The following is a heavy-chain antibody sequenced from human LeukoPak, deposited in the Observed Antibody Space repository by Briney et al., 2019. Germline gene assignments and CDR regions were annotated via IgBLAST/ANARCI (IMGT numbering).Heavy chain of an antibody. CDR1: GYTLIELS. V-gene: IGHV1-24*01. CDR2: FDPEDGET. D-gene: IGHD2-2*01. J-gene: IGHJ1*01. Sequence: ASVKVSCKVSGYTLIELSMHWVRRAPGKGLEWMGGFDPEDGETIYAQKFQGRVTMTEDTSTDTAYMELSSLRSEDTAVYYCATQLLSIQYFQHWGQGTLVTVSS. CDR3: ATQLLSIQYFQH.